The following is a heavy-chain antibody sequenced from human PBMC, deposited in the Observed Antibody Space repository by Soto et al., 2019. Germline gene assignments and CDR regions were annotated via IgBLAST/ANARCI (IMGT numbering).Heavy chain of an antibody. Sequence: GASVKVSCKASGYTFTSYGISWVRQAPGQGLEWMGWISAYNGNTNYAQKFQGRVTITADKSTSTAYMELSSLRSEDTAVYYCARGGDGYNLLDYWGQGTLVTVSS. J-gene: IGHJ4*02. CDR1: GYTFTSYG. V-gene: IGHV1-18*01. CDR3: ARGGDGYNLLDY. D-gene: IGHD5-12*01. CDR2: ISAYNGNT.